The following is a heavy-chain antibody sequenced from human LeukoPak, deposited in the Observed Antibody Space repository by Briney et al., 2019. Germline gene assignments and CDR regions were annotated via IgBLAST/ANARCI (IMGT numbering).Heavy chain of an antibody. D-gene: IGHD4-11*01. CDR2: IYTSGST. J-gene: IGHJ6*03. Sequence: SETLSLTCTVSGGSISSYYWSWVRQPPGKGLEWIGYIYTSGSTNYKPSLKSRVTISVDSSKNQFSLKLSSVTAADTAVYYCARLTRPHSSDYYYYMDVWGKGTTVTVSS. CDR1: GGSISSYY. CDR3: ARLTRPHSSDYYYYMDV. V-gene: IGHV4-4*09.